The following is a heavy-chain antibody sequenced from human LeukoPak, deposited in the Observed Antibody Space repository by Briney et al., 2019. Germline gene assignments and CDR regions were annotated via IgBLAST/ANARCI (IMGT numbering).Heavy chain of an antibody. CDR1: GFTFSSYS. CDR3: ARDEIFGVLIPLDY. V-gene: IGHV3-21*01. D-gene: IGHD3-3*01. J-gene: IGHJ4*02. Sequence: GGSLRLSCAASGFTFSSYSMNWVRQAPGKGLEWVSSISSSSTYIYYADSVKGRFTISRDNAKNSLYLQMNSLRAEDTAMYYCARDEIFGVLIPLDYWGQGTLVTVSS. CDR2: ISSSSTYI.